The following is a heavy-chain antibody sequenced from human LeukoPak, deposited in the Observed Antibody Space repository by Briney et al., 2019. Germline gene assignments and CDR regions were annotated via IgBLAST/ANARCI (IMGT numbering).Heavy chain of an antibody. D-gene: IGHD1-1*01. V-gene: IGHV4-59*01. CDR3: ARGGNWNYFDH. Sequence: SETLSLTCSVSGGSMFNLYWSWIRQSPGKGLEWIGYIHYSGNTYYNPSLKSRVTISADAPNNQFSLRLNSVSVEDTAVYYCARGGNWNYFDHWGQGTLVTVSS. CDR2: IHYSGNT. CDR1: GGSMFNLY. J-gene: IGHJ4*02.